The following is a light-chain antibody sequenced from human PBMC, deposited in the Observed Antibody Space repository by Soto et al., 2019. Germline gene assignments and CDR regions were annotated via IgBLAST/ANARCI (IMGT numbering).Light chain of an antibody. V-gene: IGKV3-20*01. Sequence: ETVLTQSPGTLPLSPGERATLSCRASQDIRSNYLAWYQQKPGQAPRLLIYGASNRATGIPDRFTGSGSGTNFTLTIRRLEPEDFAVYHCQQYYSPPPTFGQGTKVEIK. CDR2: GAS. CDR1: QDIRSNY. CDR3: QQYYSPPPT. J-gene: IGKJ1*01.